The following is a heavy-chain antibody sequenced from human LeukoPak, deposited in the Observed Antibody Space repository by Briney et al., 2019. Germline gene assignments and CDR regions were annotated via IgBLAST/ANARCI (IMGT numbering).Heavy chain of an antibody. D-gene: IGHD3-22*01. CDR2: IKQDGSEK. Sequence: PGGSLRLSCAASGFTFSSYAMSWVRQAPGKGLEWVANIKQDGSEKYYVDSVKGRLTISRDNAKNSLYLQMNSLRAEDTAVYYCATDYYDSSGYYYAGKWGQGTLVTVSS. J-gene: IGHJ4*02. V-gene: IGHV3-7*01. CDR1: GFTFSSYA. CDR3: ATDYYDSSGYYYAGK.